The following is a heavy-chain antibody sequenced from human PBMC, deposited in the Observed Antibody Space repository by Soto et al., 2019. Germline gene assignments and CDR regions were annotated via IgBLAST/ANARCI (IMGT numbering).Heavy chain of an antibody. D-gene: IGHD6-25*01. V-gene: IGHV4-30-2*01. CDR2: IYHSGST. CDR1: GGSISSGGYS. CDR3: DRAATYYYDYGMDV. Sequence: TLSLTCDVLGGSISSGGYSGSWSRQAQGKGLEWIGYIYHSGSTYYNPSLNSRVTISVDRSKNQFSLKLSSVTAAEPAVYYCDRAATYYYDYGMDVWGQGTTVTVSS. J-gene: IGHJ6*01.